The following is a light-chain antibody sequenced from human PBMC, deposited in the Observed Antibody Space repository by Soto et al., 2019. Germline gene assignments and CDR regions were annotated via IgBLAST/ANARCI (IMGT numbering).Light chain of an antibody. CDR1: QSISSY. Sequence: DLQMTQSPSSLSASVGYRVTITCRASQSISSYLNWYQQKPGKAPKLLIYAASSLQSGVPSRFSGSGSGTDFTLTISSLQPEDFATYYCQQSYSTPQTFGQGTKVDIK. CDR2: AAS. J-gene: IGKJ1*01. V-gene: IGKV1-39*01. CDR3: QQSYSTPQT.